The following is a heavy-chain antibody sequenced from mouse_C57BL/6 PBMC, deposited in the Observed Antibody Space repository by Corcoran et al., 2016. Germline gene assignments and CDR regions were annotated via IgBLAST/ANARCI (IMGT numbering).Heavy chain of an antibody. CDR3: MRYGSSYWNFDV. Sequence: EVQLLETGGGLVQTGGSRGLSCEGSGFTFSGFWMSWVRQTPGKTLEWIGDINSDGSAINYAPSIKDRFTIFRDNDKSTLYLQMCNVRSEDTATYFCMRYGSSYWNFDVWGTGTTVTVSS. CDR1: GFTFSGFW. J-gene: IGHJ1*03. CDR2: INSDGSAI. V-gene: IGHV11-2*01. D-gene: IGHD1-1*01.